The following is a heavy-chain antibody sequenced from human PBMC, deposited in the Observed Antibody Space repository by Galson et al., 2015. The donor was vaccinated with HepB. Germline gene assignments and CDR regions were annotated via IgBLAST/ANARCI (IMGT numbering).Heavy chain of an antibody. CDR2: ISGSGGST. J-gene: IGHJ4*02. Sequence: SLRLSCAASGFTFSSYAMSWVRQAPGKGLEWVSAISGSGGSTYYADSVKGRFTISRDNSKNTLYLQMNSLRAEDTAVYYCAKCKQQLVGGSYDYWGQGTLVTVSS. CDR1: GFTFSSYA. D-gene: IGHD6-13*01. CDR3: AKCKQQLVGGSYDY. V-gene: IGHV3-23*01.